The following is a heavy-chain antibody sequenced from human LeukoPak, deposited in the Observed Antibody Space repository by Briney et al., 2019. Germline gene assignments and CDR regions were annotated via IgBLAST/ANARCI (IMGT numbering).Heavy chain of an antibody. D-gene: IGHD6-13*01. CDR1: GGSISSSSYY. V-gene: IGHV4-61*02. CDR2: IYTSGST. J-gene: IGHJ6*03. Sequence: SETLSLTCTVSGGSISSSSYYWSWIRQPAGKGLEWIGRIYTSGSTNYNPSLKSRVTMSVDTSKNQFSLKLSSVTAADTAVYYCARDHVGWAAAGTLNYMDVWGKGTTVTVSS. CDR3: ARDHVGWAAAGTLNYMDV.